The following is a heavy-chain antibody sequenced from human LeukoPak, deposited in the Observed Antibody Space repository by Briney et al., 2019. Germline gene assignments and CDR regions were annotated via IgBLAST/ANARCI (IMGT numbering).Heavy chain of an antibody. Sequence: SETLSLTCTVSGGSVSSGSYYWSWIRQPPGKGLEWIGYIYYSGSTNYNPSLKSRVTISVDTSKNQFSLKLSSVTAADTAVYYCARDGYYYDSSDYYSNWFDPWGQGTLVTVSS. V-gene: IGHV4-61*01. D-gene: IGHD3-22*01. CDR2: IYYSGST. CDR3: ARDGYYYDSSDYYSNWFDP. CDR1: GGSVSSGSYY. J-gene: IGHJ5*02.